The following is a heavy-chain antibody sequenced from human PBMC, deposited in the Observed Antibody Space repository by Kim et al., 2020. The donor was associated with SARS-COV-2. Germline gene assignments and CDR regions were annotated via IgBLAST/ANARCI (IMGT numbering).Heavy chain of an antibody. CDR2: ISYDGSNK. CDR3: AKDAPVVPAAMAPAQGGYYYYGMDV. J-gene: IGHJ6*02. CDR1: GFTFSSYG. D-gene: IGHD2-2*01. Sequence: GGSLRLSCAASGFTFSSYGMHWVRQAPGKGLEWVAVISYDGSNKYYADSVKGRFTISRDNSKNTLYLQMNSLRAEDTAVYYCAKDAPVVPAAMAPAQGGYYYYGMDVWGQGTTVTVSS. V-gene: IGHV3-30*18.